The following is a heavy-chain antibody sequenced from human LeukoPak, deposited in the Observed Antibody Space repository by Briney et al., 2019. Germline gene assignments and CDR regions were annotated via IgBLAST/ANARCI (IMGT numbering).Heavy chain of an antibody. CDR3: AKHNWNYDS. V-gene: IGHV3-23*01. J-gene: IGHJ5*01. Sequence: GGSLRLSCAASGFTFSSYAMSWVRQTPGKGLEWVSAISCSGGSTYYADSVKGRFTISRDNSRISLYLQMSSLRTEDTALYYCAKHNWNYDSWGQGTLVTVSS. CDR1: GFTFSSYA. CDR2: ISCSGGST. D-gene: IGHD1-1*01.